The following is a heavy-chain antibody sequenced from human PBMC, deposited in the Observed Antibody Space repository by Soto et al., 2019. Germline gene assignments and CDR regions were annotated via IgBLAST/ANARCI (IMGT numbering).Heavy chain of an antibody. Sequence: GESLKISCKGSGYSFTSYWISWVRQMPGKGLEWMGRIDPSDSYTNYSPSFQGHVTISADKSISTAYLQWSSLKASDTAMYYCAISYPVTTSPKYGMDVWGQGTTVTVSS. D-gene: IGHD4-4*01. J-gene: IGHJ6*02. V-gene: IGHV5-10-1*01. CDR3: AISYPVTTSPKYGMDV. CDR2: IDPSDSYT. CDR1: GYSFTSYW.